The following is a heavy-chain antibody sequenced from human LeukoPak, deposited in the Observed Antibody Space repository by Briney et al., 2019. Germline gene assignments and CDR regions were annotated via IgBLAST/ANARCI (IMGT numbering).Heavy chain of an antibody. D-gene: IGHD3-10*01. J-gene: IGHJ3*02. CDR2: IYTSGST. V-gene: IGHV4-4*07. CDR1: GGSISSYY. CDR3: AREAVRPLRDDAFDI. Sequence: SETLSLTCTVSGGSISSYYWSWIRQPAGKGLEWIGRIYTSGSTNYNPSLKSRVTMSVDTSKNQFSLKLSSVTAADTAVYYCAREAVRPLRDDAFDIWGQGTMVTVSS.